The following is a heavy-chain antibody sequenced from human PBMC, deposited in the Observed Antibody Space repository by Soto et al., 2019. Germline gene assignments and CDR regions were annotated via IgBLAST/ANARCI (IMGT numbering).Heavy chain of an antibody. CDR3: ARDGQSLAPYALDV. CDR1: GFIFGGHA. CDR2: IWYDGSNK. V-gene: IGHV3-33*01. Sequence: QVQPIESGGGVVQPGTSLRLSCTASGFIFGGHAMHWVRQAPGKGLEWLTQIWYDGSNKYYADSVKGRFTISRDNSKNVLFVQMNNLKLEDTAVYYCARDGQSLAPYALDVWGQGTSVTVSS. J-gene: IGHJ6*02.